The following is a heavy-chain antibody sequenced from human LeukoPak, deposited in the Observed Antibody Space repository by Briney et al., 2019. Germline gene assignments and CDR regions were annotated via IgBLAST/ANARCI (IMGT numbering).Heavy chain of an antibody. J-gene: IGHJ3*02. D-gene: IGHD3-10*01. V-gene: IGHV3-48*03. CDR3: ARRSRITMVRGVTRDAFDI. CDR1: GFTFSSYE. Sequence: GGSLRLSCAASGFTFSSYEMNWVRQAPGKGLEWVSYISSSGSTIDYADSVKGRFTISRDNAKNSLYLQMNSLRAEDTAVYYCARRSRITMVRGVTRDAFDIWGQGTMVTVSS. CDR2: ISSSGSTI.